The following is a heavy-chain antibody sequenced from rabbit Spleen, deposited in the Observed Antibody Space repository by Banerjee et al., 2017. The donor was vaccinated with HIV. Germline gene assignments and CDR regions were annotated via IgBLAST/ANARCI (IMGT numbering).Heavy chain of an antibody. CDR3: ARDGAGGSYFAL. V-gene: IGHV1S45*01. J-gene: IGHJ4*01. CDR2: IFAGSSDYT. CDR1: GFTLSSYY. Sequence: QEQLEESAGGLVQPGGSLKLSCKASGFTLSSYYMCWVRQAPGKGLEWIACIFAGSSDYTYYPTWAKGRFTISKTSSTTVTLQMTSLTAADTATYFCARDGAGGSYFALWGPGTLVTVS. D-gene: IGHD8-1*01.